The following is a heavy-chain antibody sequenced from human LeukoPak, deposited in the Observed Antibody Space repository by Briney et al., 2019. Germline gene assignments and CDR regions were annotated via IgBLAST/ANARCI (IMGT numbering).Heavy chain of an antibody. D-gene: IGHD7-27*01. CDR3: AKDWGNWGYGYYFDH. CDR2: VSYDGSNK. CDR1: GFTFSTYG. J-gene: IGHJ4*02. V-gene: IGHV3-30*18. Sequence: GRSLRLSCAASGFTFSTYGMHWVRQAPGKGLEWVAVVSYDGSNKYYADSVKGRFTISRDNSKNALYLQMNSLRAEDTAVYYCAKDWGNWGYGYYFDHWGQGTLVTVSS.